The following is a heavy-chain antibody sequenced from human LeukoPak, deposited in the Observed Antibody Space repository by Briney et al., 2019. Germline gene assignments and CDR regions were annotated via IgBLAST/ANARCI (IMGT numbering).Heavy chain of an antibody. D-gene: IGHD4-17*01. CDR2: ISAYNGNT. V-gene: IGHV1-18*01. J-gene: IGHJ4*02. CDR1: GYTFTSYG. Sequence: ASVKVSCTASGYTFTSYGISWVRQAPGQGLEWMGWISAYNGNTNYAQKLQGRVTMTTDTSTSTAYMELRSLRSDDTAVYYCASTNDYGDYPNPFDYWGQGTLVTVSS. CDR3: ASTNDYGDYPNPFDY.